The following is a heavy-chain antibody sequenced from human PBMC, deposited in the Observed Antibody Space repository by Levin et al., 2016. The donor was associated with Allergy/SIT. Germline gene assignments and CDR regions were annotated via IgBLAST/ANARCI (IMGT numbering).Heavy chain of an antibody. J-gene: IGHJ4*02. CDR2: INPSGSST. D-gene: IGHD5-18*01. Sequence: ASVKVSCKASGFTFTSYHMHWVRQAPGQGLEWMGIINPSGSSTTYAQKFQGRVTMTRDTSTSTVFMELSSLRSEDTAVYYCARDRDTATMRPAYYSDYWGPGNPGHRLL. CDR3: ARDRDTATMRPAYYSDY. V-gene: IGHV1-46*01. CDR1: GFTFTSYH.